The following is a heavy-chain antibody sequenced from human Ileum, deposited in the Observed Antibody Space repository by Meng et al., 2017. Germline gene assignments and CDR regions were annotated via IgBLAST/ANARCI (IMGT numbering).Heavy chain of an antibody. Sequence: GESLKISCAASGFTFSSYAMNWVRQAPGKGLEWVSYISSSGSTIYYADSVKGRFTISRDNAKNSLYLQMNNLRAEDTAVCYCARDLADWGGRWGQGTLVTVSS. CDR3: ARDLADWGGR. D-gene: IGHD7-27*01. CDR1: GFTFSSYA. CDR2: ISSSGSTI. J-gene: IGHJ4*02. V-gene: IGHV3-48*03.